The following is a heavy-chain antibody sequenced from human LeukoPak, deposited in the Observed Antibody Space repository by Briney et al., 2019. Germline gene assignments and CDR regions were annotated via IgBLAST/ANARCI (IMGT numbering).Heavy chain of an antibody. J-gene: IGHJ4*02. V-gene: IGHV3-64*01. Sequence: GGSLRLSCAASGFTFSSYAMHWVRQAPGKGLEYVSAISSNGGSTYYANSVKGRFTISRDNSKNTLYLQMNSLRAEDTAVYYCAKDVFLGSHYDILTGYYQGDYFDYWGQGTLVTVSS. CDR2: ISSNGGST. CDR3: AKDVFLGSHYDILTGYYQGDYFDY. CDR1: GFTFSSYA. D-gene: IGHD3-9*01.